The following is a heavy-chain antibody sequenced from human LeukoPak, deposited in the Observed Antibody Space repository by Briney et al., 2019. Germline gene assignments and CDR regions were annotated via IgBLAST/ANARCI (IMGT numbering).Heavy chain of an antibody. D-gene: IGHD1-1*01. Sequence: GGSLRLSCAASGFTFSSYAMSWVRQAPGKGLEWVSAISGSGGTTYYADSAKGRFTISRDNSKKTLYLQMSSLRAEDTAVYYCARASTDFDHWGQGIQVTVSS. J-gene: IGHJ4*02. V-gene: IGHV3-23*01. CDR1: GFTFSSYA. CDR2: ISGSGGTT. CDR3: ARASTDFDH.